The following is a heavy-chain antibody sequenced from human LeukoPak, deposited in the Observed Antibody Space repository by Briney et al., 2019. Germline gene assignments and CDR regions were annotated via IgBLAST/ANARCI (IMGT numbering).Heavy chain of an antibody. CDR1: GGSFSGYY. CDR3: ASVIGYCSSTSCYTDY. CDR2: INHSGST. V-gene: IGHV4-34*01. J-gene: IGHJ4*02. Sequence: SETLSLTCAVYGGSFSGYYWSWIRQPPGKGLEWIGEINHSGSTNYNPSLKSRVTISVDTSKNQFSLKLSSVTAADTAVYYCASVIGYCSSTSCYTDYWGQGTLVTVSS. D-gene: IGHD2-2*01.